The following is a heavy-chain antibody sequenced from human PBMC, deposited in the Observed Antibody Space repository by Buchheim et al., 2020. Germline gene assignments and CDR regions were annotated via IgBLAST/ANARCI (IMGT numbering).Heavy chain of an antibody. J-gene: IGHJ4*02. CDR1: GFTFSTYA. D-gene: IGHD3-3*01. CDR2: ISGSGLSP. Sequence: DVQLLESGGGLVQPGGSLRLSCAASGFTFSTYAMSWVRQAPGKGLEWVSGISGSGLSPYYADSVKGRFTISRDNSQNRLYLQMNSLRAEDTAVYYCAKYVGFGVVINFDHWGQGTL. V-gene: IGHV3-23*01. CDR3: AKYVGFGVVINFDH.